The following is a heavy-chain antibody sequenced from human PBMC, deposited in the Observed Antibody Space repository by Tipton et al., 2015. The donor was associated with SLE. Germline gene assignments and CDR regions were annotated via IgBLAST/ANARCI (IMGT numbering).Heavy chain of an antibody. D-gene: IGHD1-14*01. CDR3: ARWGAQLGTDNWFDP. CDR2: IYYSGST. J-gene: IGHJ5*02. Sequence: TLSLTCAVSGYSISSGYYWSWIRQPPGKGLEWVGYIYYSGSTNYNPSLKSRVTISVDTSKNQFSLKLSSVTAADTAVYYCARWGAQLGTDNWFDPWGQGTLVTVSS. CDR1: GYSISSGYY. V-gene: IGHV4-61*01.